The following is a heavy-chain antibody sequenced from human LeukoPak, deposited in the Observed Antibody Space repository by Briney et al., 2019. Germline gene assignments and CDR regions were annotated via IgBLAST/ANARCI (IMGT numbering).Heavy chain of an antibody. CDR2: ISSSSSYI. J-gene: IGHJ3*02. CDR3: ARVGVAVAGRAFDI. Sequence: GGSLRLSCAASGLTFSSYSMNWVRQAPGKGLEWVSSISSSSSYIYYADSVKGRFTISRDNAKNSLYLQMNSLRAEDTAVYYCARVGVAVAGRAFDIWGQGTMVTVSS. CDR1: GLTFSSYS. D-gene: IGHD6-19*01. V-gene: IGHV3-21*01.